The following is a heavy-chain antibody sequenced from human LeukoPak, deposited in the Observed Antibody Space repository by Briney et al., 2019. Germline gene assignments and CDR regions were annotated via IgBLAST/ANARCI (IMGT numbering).Heavy chain of an antibody. J-gene: IGHJ4*02. CDR1: GYTFTSYG. CDR2: ISAYNGNT. V-gene: IGHV1-18*01. CDR3: ARRSLDSGSYYFDY. D-gene: IGHD1-26*01. Sequence: ASVKVSCKASGYTFTSYGISWVRQAPGQGLEWIGWISAYNGNTNYAQKLQGRVTMTTDTSTSTAYMELRSLRSDDTAVYYCARRSLDSGSYYFDYWGQGTLVTVSS.